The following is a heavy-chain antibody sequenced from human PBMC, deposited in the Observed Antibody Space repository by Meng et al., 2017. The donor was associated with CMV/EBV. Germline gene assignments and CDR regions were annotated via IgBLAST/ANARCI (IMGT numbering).Heavy chain of an antibody. CDR1: GGSISSGGYY. J-gene: IGHJ5*02. Sequence: SETLSLTCTVSGGSISSGGYYWSWIRQHPGKGLEWIGYIYYSGSTYYNPSLKSRVTMSVDTSKNQFSLKLSSVTAADTAVYYCAREVGSRGWFDPWGQGTLVTVSS. CDR2: IYYSGST. D-gene: IGHD6-13*01. V-gene: IGHV4-31*03. CDR3: AREVGSRGWFDP.